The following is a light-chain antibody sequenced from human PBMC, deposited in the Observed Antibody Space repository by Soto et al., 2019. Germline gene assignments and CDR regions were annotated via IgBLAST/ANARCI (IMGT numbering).Light chain of an antibody. CDR1: QSVSSSY. CDR3: QQYGRT. Sequence: EIVLTQSPGTLSLSPGERATLSCRASQSVSSSYLAWYQQKPGQAPRLLIYGASSRATGIPDRFSGSGSGTDITLTISRLEPEDFAVYYCQQYGRTFGQGTKLEIK. V-gene: IGKV3-20*01. CDR2: GAS. J-gene: IGKJ2*01.